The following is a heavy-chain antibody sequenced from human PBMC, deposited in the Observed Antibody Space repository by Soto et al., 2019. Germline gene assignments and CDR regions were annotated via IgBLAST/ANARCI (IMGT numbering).Heavy chain of an antibody. CDR2: IYTAGSA. CDR3: AAPYYDFWSGYPPPEV. J-gene: IGHJ4*02. D-gene: IGHD3-3*01. V-gene: IGHV3-66*01. Sequence: GGSLRLSCAASGFTVSSYHMSWVRQAPGKGLEWVSIIYTAGSADFADSEKGRFTISRDNSKNTLYLQMSSLRDEDTAVYYCAAPYYDFWSGYPPPEVWGQGTLVTVSS. CDR1: GFTVSSYH.